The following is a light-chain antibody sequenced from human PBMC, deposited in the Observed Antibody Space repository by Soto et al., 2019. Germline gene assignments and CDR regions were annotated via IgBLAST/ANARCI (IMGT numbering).Light chain of an antibody. CDR3: QKYNSAPPFT. Sequence: DIQMTQSPSSLSASVGDRVTITCRASQGISNSLAWYQQKPGKVPKLLIYAASTLQSGVLSRFSGSGSGTDFTFTISSLQPEDVASYYCQKYNSAPPFTFGPGTKVDIK. CDR2: AAS. J-gene: IGKJ3*01. V-gene: IGKV1-27*01. CDR1: QGISNS.